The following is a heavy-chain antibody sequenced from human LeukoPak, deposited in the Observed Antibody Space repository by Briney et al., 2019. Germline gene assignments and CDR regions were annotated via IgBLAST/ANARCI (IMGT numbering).Heavy chain of an antibody. V-gene: IGHV1-69*04. Sequence: GSSVKVSCKASGGTFSSYAISWVRQAPGQGLEWMGRIIPILGIANYAQKFQGRVTITADKSTSTAYMELSSPRSEDTAVYYCARDSVPAAIGWDYWGQGTLVTVSS. D-gene: IGHD2-2*01. CDR1: GGTFSSYA. J-gene: IGHJ4*02. CDR2: IIPILGIA. CDR3: ARDSVPAAIGWDY.